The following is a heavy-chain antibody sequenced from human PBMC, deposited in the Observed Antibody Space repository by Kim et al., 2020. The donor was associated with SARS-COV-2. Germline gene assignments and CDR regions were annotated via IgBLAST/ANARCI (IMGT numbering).Heavy chain of an antibody. Sequence: SETLSLTCTVSGGSISSYCWSWIRQSPGKGLEWIGYMHYSGSTNYNPSLKSRVTISVDTSKNQFSLKLSSVTAADTAVYSCARDRPYSSSWPRTHWGQGTLVTVSS. CDR3: ARDRPYSSSWPRTH. D-gene: IGHD6-13*01. V-gene: IGHV4-59*01. CDR2: MHYSGST. CDR1: GGSISSYC. J-gene: IGHJ1*01.